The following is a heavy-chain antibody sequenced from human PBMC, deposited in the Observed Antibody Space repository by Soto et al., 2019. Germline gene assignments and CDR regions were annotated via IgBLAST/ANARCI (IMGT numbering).Heavy chain of an antibody. J-gene: IGHJ4*02. D-gene: IGHD2-8*01. CDR1: GGSFSGYY. CDR3: ATIPRGYCTNGVCYNRYYFDY. V-gene: IGHV4-34*01. Sequence: QVQLQQWGAGLLKPSETLSLTCAVYGGSFSGYYWSWIRQPPGKGLEWIGEINHSGSTNYNPSLDRRVTISVDTYKDQFSLTLSSVTAADTAVYYCATIPRGYCTNGVCYNRYYFDYWGQGTLVTVSS. CDR2: INHSGST.